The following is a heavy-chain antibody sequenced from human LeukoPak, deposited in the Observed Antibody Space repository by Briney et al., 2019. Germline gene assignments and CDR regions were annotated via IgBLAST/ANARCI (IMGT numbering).Heavy chain of an antibody. V-gene: IGHV3-48*03. CDR1: GFTFSSYE. CDR3: GLSVVVPAASLDY. D-gene: IGHD2-2*01. CDR2: ITSSGLNM. J-gene: IGHJ4*02. Sequence: PGGSPRLSCAASGFTFSSYEFNWVRQAPGKGLEWVSYITSSGLNMYSADSVRGRFTISRDNARNSLYLQMNSLRAEDTAVYYCGLSVVVPAASLDYWGQGTLVTVSS.